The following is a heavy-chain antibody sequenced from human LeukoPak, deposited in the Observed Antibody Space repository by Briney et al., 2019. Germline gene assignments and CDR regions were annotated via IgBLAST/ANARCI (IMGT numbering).Heavy chain of an antibody. CDR2: IYYSGST. J-gene: IGHJ6*03. Sequence: PSETLSLTCAVSGYSISSGYYWGWIRPPPGKGLEWIGYIYYSGSTNYNPSLKSRVTISVDTSKNQFSLKLSSVTAADTAVYYCARDRRTNCSGGSCYSSYYYYYMDVWGKGTTVTISS. CDR1: GYSISSGYY. D-gene: IGHD2-15*01. V-gene: IGHV4-61*01. CDR3: ARDRRTNCSGGSCYSSYYYYYMDV.